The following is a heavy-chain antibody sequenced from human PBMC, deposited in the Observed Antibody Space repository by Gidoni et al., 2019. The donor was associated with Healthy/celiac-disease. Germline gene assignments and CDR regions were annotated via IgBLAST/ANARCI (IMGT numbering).Heavy chain of an antibody. CDR1: GFTFSSYS. Sequence: EVQLVESGGGLVKPGGSLRLSCAASGFTFSSYSMNWVRQAPGKGLEWVSSISSSSSYIYYADSVKGRFTISRDNAKNSLYLQMNSLRAEDTAVYYCARDPERAVDTAMAGPYWGQGTLVTVSS. CDR3: ARDPERAVDTAMAGPY. V-gene: IGHV3-21*01. D-gene: IGHD5-18*01. J-gene: IGHJ4*02. CDR2: ISSSSSYI.